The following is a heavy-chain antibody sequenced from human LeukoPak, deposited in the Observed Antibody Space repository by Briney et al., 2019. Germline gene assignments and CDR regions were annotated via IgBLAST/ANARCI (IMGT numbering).Heavy chain of an antibody. CDR1: GFTFTNAL. J-gene: IGHJ4*02. D-gene: IGHD3-16*02. V-gene: IGHV3-15*07. CDR3: TTQDYVWGSYRYRDAPFDY. CDR2: IKSKTDGGTT. Sequence: PGGSLRLSCAASGFTFTNALINWVRQAPGKGLEWVGRIKSKTDGGTTDYAAPVKGRFTISRDDSKNTLYLQMNSLKTEDTAVYYCTTQDYVWGSYRYRDAPFDYWGQGTLVTVSS.